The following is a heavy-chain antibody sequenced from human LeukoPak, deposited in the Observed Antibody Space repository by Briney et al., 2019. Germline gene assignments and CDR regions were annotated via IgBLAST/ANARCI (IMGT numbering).Heavy chain of an antibody. CDR3: ARDKSGTTQGDSDY. Sequence: ASVKVSCKASGYTFTRYYMHLVRQAPGQGLEWMGIIYPSGGSTSYAQKFQGRVTMTRDTSTSTVYMDLSSQRSEDTAVYYCARDKSGTTQGDSDYWGQGTLVTVSS. J-gene: IGHJ4*02. CDR1: GYTFTRYY. D-gene: IGHD1-1*01. CDR2: IYPSGGST. V-gene: IGHV1-46*01.